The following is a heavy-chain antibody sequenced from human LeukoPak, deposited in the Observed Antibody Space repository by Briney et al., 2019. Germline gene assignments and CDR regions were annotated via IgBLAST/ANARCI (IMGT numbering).Heavy chain of an antibody. V-gene: IGHV4-59*08. D-gene: IGHD3-10*01. CDR1: GGSISSYY. CDR2: IYYSGST. CDR3: ARHVGFITMVRGVINNNWFDP. Sequence: SETLSLTCTVSGGSISSYYWSWIRQPPGKGLEWIGYIYYSGSTNYNPSLKSRVTISVDTSKKQFSLKLSSVTAADTAVYYCARHVGFITMVRGVINNNWFDPWGQGTLVTVSS. J-gene: IGHJ5*02.